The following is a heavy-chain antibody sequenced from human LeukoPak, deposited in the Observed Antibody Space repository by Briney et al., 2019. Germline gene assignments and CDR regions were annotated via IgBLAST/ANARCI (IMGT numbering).Heavy chain of an antibody. CDR3: ANSVWGSYRHSPDY. CDR2: ISDDGSNK. J-gene: IGHJ4*02. V-gene: IGHV3-30*18. D-gene: IGHD3-16*02. CDR1: GFSFSSYG. Sequence: GGSLRLSCAASGFSFSSYGMHWVRQAPGKVLEWVAVISDDGSNKYYADSVKGRFTISRDNSKNTLYLQMNSLRIEDTAVYYCANSVWGSYRHSPDYWGQGTLVTVSS.